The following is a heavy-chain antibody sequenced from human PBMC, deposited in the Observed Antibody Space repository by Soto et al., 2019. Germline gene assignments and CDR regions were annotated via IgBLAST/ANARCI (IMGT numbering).Heavy chain of an antibody. D-gene: IGHD3-3*01. J-gene: IGHJ6*02. Sequence: GGSLRLSCAASGFTFSSYEMNWVRQAPGKGLEWVSYISSGGSTIYYADSVKGRFTISRDNAKNSLYLQMNSLRAEDTAVYYCARDAPYYDFWSGAASGGMDVWGQGTTVTVSS. CDR2: ISSGGSTI. V-gene: IGHV3-48*03. CDR1: GFTFSSYE. CDR3: ARDAPYYDFWSGAASGGMDV.